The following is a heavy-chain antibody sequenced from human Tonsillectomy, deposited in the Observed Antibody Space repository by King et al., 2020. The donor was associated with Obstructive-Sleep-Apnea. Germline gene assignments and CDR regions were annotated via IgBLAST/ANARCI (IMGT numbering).Heavy chain of an antibody. CDR3: AKGVGRK. J-gene: IGHJ4*02. V-gene: IGHV3-33*06. Sequence: VQLVESGGGVVQPGRSLRLSCGASGFNFSNYGMHWVRQAPGKGLEWVAVIWYDGSNKYYADSVKGRFTISRDNSKNMLDLQMNSLRAEDTAVYYCAKGVGRKWGQGTLVTVSS. CDR1: GFNFSNYG. D-gene: IGHD1-14*01. CDR2: IWYDGSNK.